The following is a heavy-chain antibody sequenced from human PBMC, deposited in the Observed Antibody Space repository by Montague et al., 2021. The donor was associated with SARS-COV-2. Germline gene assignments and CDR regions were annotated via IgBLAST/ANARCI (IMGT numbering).Heavy chain of an antibody. D-gene: IGHD5-12*01. Sequence: SETLSLTCAVSGGSFSGYYWNWIRQSPARGLERIGEINHSGSTNYNPSLDSRVTISVDTSKNQFSLTLRSATAADTGLYYCAGYQVFNFYYYYAMDVWGQGTTVTVSS. V-gene: IGHV4-34*01. CDR3: AGYQVFNFYYYYAMDV. CDR2: INHSGST. CDR1: GGSFSGYY. J-gene: IGHJ6*02.